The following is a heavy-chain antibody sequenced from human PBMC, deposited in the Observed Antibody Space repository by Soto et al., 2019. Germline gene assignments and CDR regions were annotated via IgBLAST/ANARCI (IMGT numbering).Heavy chain of an antibody. J-gene: IGHJ5*02. D-gene: IGHD2-15*01. Sequence: LGGSLRLSCAASGFTFSSYSMNWVRQAPGKGLEWVSSISSSSYIYYADSVKGRFTISRDNAKNSLYLQMNSLRAEDTAVYYCAREAVVAAISNWFDPWGQGTLVTVSS. CDR1: GFTFSSYS. CDR3: AREAVVAAISNWFDP. CDR2: ISSSSYI. V-gene: IGHV3-21*01.